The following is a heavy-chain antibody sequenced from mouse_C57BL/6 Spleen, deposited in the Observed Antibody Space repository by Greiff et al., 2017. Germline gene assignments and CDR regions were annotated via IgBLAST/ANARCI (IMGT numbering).Heavy chain of an antibody. CDR2: IYPGDGDT. D-gene: IGHD3-2*02. V-gene: IGHV1-82*01. CDR1: GYAFSSSW. CDR3: ARAQATDYAMDY. J-gene: IGHJ4*01. Sequence: VQLQQSGPELVKPGASVKISCKASGYAFSSSWLNWVKQRPGKGLEWIGRIYPGDGDTNYNGKFKSKATLTVDTSSSTAYMQLSSLTSEDSAVYYCARAQATDYAMDYWGQGTSVTVSS.